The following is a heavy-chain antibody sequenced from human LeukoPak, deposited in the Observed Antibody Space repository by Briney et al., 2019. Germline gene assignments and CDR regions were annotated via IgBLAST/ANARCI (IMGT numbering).Heavy chain of an antibody. CDR3: AKGPFIVVVPTAPWDDAFDI. CDR2: IYSGGST. D-gene: IGHD2-2*01. Sequence: GGSLRLSCAASGFTVSSNYMSWVRQAPGKGLEWVSVIYSGGSTYYADSVKGRFTISRDNSKNTLYLQMNSLRAEDTAVYYCAKGPFIVVVPTAPWDDAFDIWGQGTMVTVSS. J-gene: IGHJ3*02. V-gene: IGHV3-66*01. CDR1: GFTVSSNY.